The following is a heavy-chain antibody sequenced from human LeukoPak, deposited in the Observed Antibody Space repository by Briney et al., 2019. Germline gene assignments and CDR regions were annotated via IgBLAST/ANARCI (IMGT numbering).Heavy chain of an antibody. CDR1: GFTFSSHA. CDR2: IGGSGDST. J-gene: IGHJ4*02. D-gene: IGHD3-3*01. V-gene: IGHV3-23*01. Sequence: PGGSLRLSCAASGFTFSSHAMGWVRQAPGKGLEWVSAIGGSGDSTYYADSVKGRFTISRDNSKNTLYLQMNSLRAEDTALYYCARDPGVVAFHYFDYWGQGTLVTVSS. CDR3: ARDPGVVAFHYFDY.